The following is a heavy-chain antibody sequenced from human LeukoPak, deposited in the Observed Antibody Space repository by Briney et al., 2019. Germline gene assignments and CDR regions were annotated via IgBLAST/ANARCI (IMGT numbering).Heavy chain of an antibody. J-gene: IGHJ4*02. Sequence: SETLPLTCTVSGGSISSYYWSWIRQPPGKGLEWIGYIYYSGSTNYNPSLKSRVTISVDTSKNQFSLKLSSVTAAGTAVYYCARDQVGVGASYFDYWGQGTLVTVSS. V-gene: IGHV4-59*01. CDR1: GGSISSYY. CDR2: IYYSGST. CDR3: ARDQVGVGASYFDY. D-gene: IGHD1-26*01.